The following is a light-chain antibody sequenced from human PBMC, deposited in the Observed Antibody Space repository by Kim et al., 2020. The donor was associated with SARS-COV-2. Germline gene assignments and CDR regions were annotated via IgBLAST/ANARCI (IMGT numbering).Light chain of an antibody. CDR2: GNS. CDR1: SSYIGPGSN. Sequence: TVTVPSTGSSSYIGPGSNVPAYHQPPGTAPVHLIYGNSNRPPEVPDRFSGAKSGTSASLAITWPQAENETGYYYQSYDSSLSGSVFGGGTQLTVL. V-gene: IGLV1-40*01. CDR3: QSYDSSLSGSV. J-gene: IGLJ3*02.